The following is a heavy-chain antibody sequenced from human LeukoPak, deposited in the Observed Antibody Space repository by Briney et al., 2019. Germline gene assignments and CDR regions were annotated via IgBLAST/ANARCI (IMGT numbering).Heavy chain of an antibody. V-gene: IGHV4-59*01. CDR1: SDSISGYY. J-gene: IGHJ4*02. Sequence: SETLSLTCTVSSDSISGYYWSWIRQPPGKGLEWIGYIYYSGSTNYNPSLKSRVIMSVDTSKKQFSLKLRSVTAADTAMYYCARHQDGSSLFDYWGQGTLVTVSS. D-gene: IGHD1-26*01. CDR2: IYYSGST. CDR3: ARHQDGSSLFDY.